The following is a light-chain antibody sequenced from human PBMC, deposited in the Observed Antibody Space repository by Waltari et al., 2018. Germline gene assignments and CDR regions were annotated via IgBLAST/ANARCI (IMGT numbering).Light chain of an antibody. Sequence: ETVMTQSPATLSVSPGERATLSCRARQSVTSNLAWYQQKPGQAPRLLIHGASTRATGNPACFSGSGSGTEFTLTISSLQSEDFAVYYCQKYNNWPLTFGQGTKVEIK. CDR3: QKYNNWPLT. CDR1: QSVTSN. CDR2: GAS. V-gene: IGKV3-15*01. J-gene: IGKJ1*01.